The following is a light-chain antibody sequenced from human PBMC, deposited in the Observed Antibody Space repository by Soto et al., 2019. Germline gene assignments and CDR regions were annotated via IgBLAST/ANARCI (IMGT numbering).Light chain of an antibody. Sequence: DIQMTQSPSTLSASIGDRVTITCRASQSISVWVAWYQQKPGKAPKLLIYDASRFESGVPSRFSGSGYGTEFTLTISSLQPDDSATYYCQRYNTFWTFGQGTKVDIK. CDR3: QRYNTFWT. CDR1: QSISVW. J-gene: IGKJ1*01. CDR2: DAS. V-gene: IGKV1-5*01.